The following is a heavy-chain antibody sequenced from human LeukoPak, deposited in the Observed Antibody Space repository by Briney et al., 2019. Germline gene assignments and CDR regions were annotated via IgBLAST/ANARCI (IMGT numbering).Heavy chain of an antibody. CDR1: GGSISSYY. Sequence: SETLSLTCTVSGGSISSYYWSWIRQPAGKGLEWIGRIYTSGSTNYNPSLKSRVTMSVDTSKNQFSLKQSSVTAADTAVYYCARDRYCSGGSCDDQEGWDAFDIWGQGTMVTVSS. CDR3: ARDRYCSGGSCDDQEGWDAFDI. CDR2: IYTSGST. D-gene: IGHD2-15*01. V-gene: IGHV4-4*07. J-gene: IGHJ3*02.